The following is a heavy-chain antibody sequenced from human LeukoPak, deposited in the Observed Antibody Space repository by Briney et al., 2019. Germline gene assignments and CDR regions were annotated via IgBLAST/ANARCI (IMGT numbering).Heavy chain of an antibody. CDR1: GFTFSSYA. Sequence: PGGSLRLSCAASGFTFSSYAMHWVRQAPGKGLEWVAVISYDGSNKYYADSVKGRFTISRDNSKNTLYLQMNSLRAEDTAVYYCVRQFASWGQGTLVTVSS. J-gene: IGHJ4*02. V-gene: IGHV3-30-3*01. CDR3: VRQFAS. CDR2: ISYDGSNK.